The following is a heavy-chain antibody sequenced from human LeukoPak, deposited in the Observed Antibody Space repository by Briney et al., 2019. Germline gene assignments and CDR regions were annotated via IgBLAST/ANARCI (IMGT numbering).Heavy chain of an antibody. J-gene: IGHJ4*02. CDR3: ARCLPEVAGPDY. CDR1: GGTFSSYA. D-gene: IGHD6-19*01. Sequence: ASVKVSCKASGGTFSSYAISWVRQAPGQGLEWMGWMNPNSGNTGYAQKFQGRVTMTRNTSISTAYMELSSLRSEDTAVYYCARCLPEVAGPDYWGQGTLVTVSS. V-gene: IGHV1-8*02. CDR2: MNPNSGNT.